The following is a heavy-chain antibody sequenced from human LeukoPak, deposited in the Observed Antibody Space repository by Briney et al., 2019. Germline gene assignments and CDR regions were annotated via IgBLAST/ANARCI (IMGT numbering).Heavy chain of an antibody. CDR3: ARSMVRGVIIPSG. J-gene: IGHJ4*02. Sequence: QAGGSLRLSCAASGFTVSSNYMSWVRQAPGKGLEWVSIINSGRSTYYADSVKGRFTISRDNSKNTVYLQMNSLRAEDTAVYYCARSMVRGVIIPSGWGQGTLVTVSS. CDR2: INSGRST. V-gene: IGHV3-53*01. CDR1: GFTVSSNY. D-gene: IGHD3-10*01.